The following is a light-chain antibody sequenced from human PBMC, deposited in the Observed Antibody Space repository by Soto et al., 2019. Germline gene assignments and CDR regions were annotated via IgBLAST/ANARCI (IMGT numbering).Light chain of an antibody. V-gene: IGKV1-9*01. Sequence: DIQFTQSPSFLSASVGDRVTITCRASQGISSYLAWHQQKPGKAPELLIYGASSLDDGGPSRFSGSGSGTEFILTISSLQPEDFATYYCQQLKAYPFTFGPGTKVDNK. CDR1: QGISSY. CDR2: GAS. J-gene: IGKJ3*01. CDR3: QQLKAYPFT.